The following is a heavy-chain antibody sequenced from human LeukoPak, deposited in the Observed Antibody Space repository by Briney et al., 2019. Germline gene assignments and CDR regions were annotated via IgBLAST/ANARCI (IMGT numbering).Heavy chain of an antibody. D-gene: IGHD6-19*01. V-gene: IGHV3-23*01. Sequence: GGSLRLSCAASGLTFSTYAMSWVRQAPGKGLEWVSAISGDGDKTYYADSVRGRFTISRDSSKNTLYLQMNSLRAEDTAVYYCAKSPSSGWYAEYFQHWGQGTLVTVSS. J-gene: IGHJ1*01. CDR2: ISGDGDKT. CDR1: GLTFSTYA. CDR3: AKSPSSGWYAEYFQH.